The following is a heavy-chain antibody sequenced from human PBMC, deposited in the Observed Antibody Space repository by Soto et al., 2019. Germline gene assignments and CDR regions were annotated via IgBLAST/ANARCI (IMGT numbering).Heavy chain of an antibody. Sequence: GESLKISCKGSGYNFANYWIGWVRQMPGKGLEWMGMIFPGDSDTKNSPSLQGQITMSVDKSDSSACLQWRSLKASDTAMYYCAAGYTTGPDAFDIWGQGTMVTVSS. CDR3: AAGYTTGPDAFDI. V-gene: IGHV5-51*01. D-gene: IGHD6-13*01. CDR2: IFPGDSDT. CDR1: GYNFANYW. J-gene: IGHJ3*02.